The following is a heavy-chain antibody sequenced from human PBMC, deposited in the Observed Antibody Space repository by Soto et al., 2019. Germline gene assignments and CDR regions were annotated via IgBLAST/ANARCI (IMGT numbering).Heavy chain of an antibody. J-gene: IGHJ4*02. Sequence: PGGSLSLSCGASGFPFGENAMSWVRQAPGKGLEWVSGISDSGATTYYADSVRGRFTISRDNSKNTLYLQMKSLRAEDSASYYCAKEDTISGSLDYWGQGPLVTVSS. D-gene: IGHD6-19*01. CDR1: GFPFGENA. V-gene: IGHV3-23*01. CDR2: ISDSGATT. CDR3: AKEDTISGSLDY.